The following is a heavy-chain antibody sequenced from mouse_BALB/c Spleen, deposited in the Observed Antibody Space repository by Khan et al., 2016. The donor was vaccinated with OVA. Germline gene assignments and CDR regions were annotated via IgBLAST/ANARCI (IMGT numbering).Heavy chain of an antibody. V-gene: IGHV5-6-5*01. Sequence: EVELVESGGGLVKPGGSLKVSCAASGFTFSNYAMSWVRQTPEKRLEWVASISSGGRTYYSDSVKGRFTISRDNARNILYLQMSSLRSEDTAMYYCARDYWFVYWGQGTLVTVSA. CDR1: GFTFSNYA. J-gene: IGHJ3*01. CDR3: ARDYWFVY. CDR2: ISSGGRT.